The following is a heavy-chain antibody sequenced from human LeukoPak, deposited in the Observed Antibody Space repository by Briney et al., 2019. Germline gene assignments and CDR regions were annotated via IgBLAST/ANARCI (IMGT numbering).Heavy chain of an antibody. D-gene: IGHD3-16*02. Sequence: GGSLRLSCAASGFTFSSYAMSWVRQAPGKGLEWVSAISGSGGSTYYADSVKGRFTISRDNSKNTLYLQMNSLRAEDTAVYYCAQVTLTCYDHVWGSYRSDAFDIWGQGTMVTVSS. CDR1: GFTFSSYA. J-gene: IGHJ3*02. CDR3: AQVTLTCYDHVWGSYRSDAFDI. CDR2: ISGSGGST. V-gene: IGHV3-23*01.